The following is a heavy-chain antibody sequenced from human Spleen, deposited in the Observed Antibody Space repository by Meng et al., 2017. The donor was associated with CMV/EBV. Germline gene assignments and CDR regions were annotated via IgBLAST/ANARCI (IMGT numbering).Heavy chain of an antibody. CDR2: ISSSSSYI. Sequence: GGSLRLSCAASEFTFSNFAMSWVRQAPGKGLEWVSSISSSSSYIYYADSVKGRFTISRDNAKNSLYLQMNRLRAEDTAVYYCARDLRSLTSIAVGFDPWGQGTLVTVSS. V-gene: IGHV3-21*01. J-gene: IGHJ5*02. CDR3: ARDLRSLTSIAVGFDP. CDR1: EFTFSNFA. D-gene: IGHD6-19*01.